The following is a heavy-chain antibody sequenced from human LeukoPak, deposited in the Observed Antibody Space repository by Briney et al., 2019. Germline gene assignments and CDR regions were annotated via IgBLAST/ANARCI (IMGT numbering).Heavy chain of an antibody. D-gene: IGHD6-19*01. CDR2: MNPNSGNT. CDR1: GYTFTSYD. V-gene: IGHV1-8*01. Sequence: ASVTVSCKASGYTFTSYDINWVRQAAGQGLEWMGWMNPNSGNTGYAQKFQGRVTMTRNTSISTAYMELSSLRSEDTAVCYCATEQWLVSRNWFDPWGQGTLVTVSS. CDR3: ATEQWLVSRNWFDP. J-gene: IGHJ5*02.